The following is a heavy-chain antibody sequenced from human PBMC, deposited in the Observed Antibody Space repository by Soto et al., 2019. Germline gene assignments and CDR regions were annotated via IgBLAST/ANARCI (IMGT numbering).Heavy chain of an antibody. CDR1: GFTFSSYA. V-gene: IGHV3-23*01. D-gene: IGHD6-13*01. CDR3: ANFGYSSSWWEDYFDY. CDR2: ISGSGGST. Sequence: EVQLLESGGGLVQPGGSLRLSCAASGFTFSSYAMSWVRQAPGKGLEWVSAISGSGGSTYYADSVKGRFTISRDNSKNTLYLQMNSLRAEDTAVYYCANFGYSSSWWEDYFDYWGQGTLVTVSS. J-gene: IGHJ4*02.